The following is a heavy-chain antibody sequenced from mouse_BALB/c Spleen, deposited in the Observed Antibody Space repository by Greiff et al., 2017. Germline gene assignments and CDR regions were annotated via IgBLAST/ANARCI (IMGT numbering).Heavy chain of an antibody. V-gene: IGHV2-9*02. D-gene: IGHD1-1*01. Sequence: VKLMESGPGLVAPSQSLSITCTVSGFSLTSYGVHWVRQPPGKGLEWLGVIWAGGSTNYNSALMSRLSISKDNSKSQVFLKMNSLQTDDTAMYYRARGRDITTGGATDAMDQRGQGTPVPGSS. CDR1: GFSLTSYG. J-gene: IGHJ4*01. CDR2: IWAGGST. CDR3: ARGRDITTGGATDAMDQ.